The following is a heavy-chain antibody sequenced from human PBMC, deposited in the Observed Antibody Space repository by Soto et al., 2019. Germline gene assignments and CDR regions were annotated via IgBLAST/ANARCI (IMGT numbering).Heavy chain of an antibody. V-gene: IGHV3-48*03. J-gene: IGHJ3*02. D-gene: IGHD1-26*01. CDR1: GFSFSTYE. CDR2: ISKNGIDI. Sequence: GGSLRLSCSASGFSFSTYEMNWGRQAPGKGLEWVSYISKNGIDIYYADSVKGRFTISRDNANNSLFLQMDSLRPEDTAVYYCAPRKYGSFNIGAFDIWGQGTMVTVSS. CDR3: APRKYGSFNIGAFDI.